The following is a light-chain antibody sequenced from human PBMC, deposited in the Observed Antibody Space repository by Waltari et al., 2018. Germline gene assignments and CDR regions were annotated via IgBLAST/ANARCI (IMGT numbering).Light chain of an antibody. CDR3: QQYGRSPLA. CDR2: GAS. J-gene: IGKJ4*01. Sequence: ENVLTQSPGTVSLFPGERATLSCRASQTVSSNSLAWYQQKPGPAPRLLLYGASSRATGIPDRFSASGSGTDFTLTINRLEPEDLAVYYCQQYGRSPLAFGGGTKVEIK. V-gene: IGKV3-20*01. CDR1: QTVSSNS.